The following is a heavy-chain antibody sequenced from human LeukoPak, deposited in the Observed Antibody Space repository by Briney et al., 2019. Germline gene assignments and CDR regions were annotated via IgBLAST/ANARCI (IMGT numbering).Heavy chain of an antibody. Sequence: GGSLRLSCAASGFTFSTYTMNWVRQAPGKGLEWVSYISSSGSTIYYADSVKGRFTISRDNAKNSLYLQMNSLRVEDTAVYYCAKDKALYSSSRIIFDYWGQGTLVTVSS. V-gene: IGHV3-48*04. J-gene: IGHJ4*02. CDR1: GFTFSTYT. CDR3: AKDKALYSSSRIIFDY. CDR2: ISSSGSTI. D-gene: IGHD6-13*01.